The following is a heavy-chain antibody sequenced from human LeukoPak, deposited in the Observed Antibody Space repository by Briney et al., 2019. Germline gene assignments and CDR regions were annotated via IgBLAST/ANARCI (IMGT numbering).Heavy chain of an antibody. CDR1: GYTFTSYY. V-gene: IGHV1-46*01. D-gene: IGHD2-2*01. CDR2: INPSGGST. Sequence: AGGSLRLSCAASGYTFTSYYMHWVRQAPGQGLEWMGIINPSGGSTSYAQKFQGRVTMTRDTSTSTVYMKLSSLRSEDTAVYYCARDAFLGCSSSSCYPDYWGQGTLVTVSS. J-gene: IGHJ4*02. CDR3: ARDAFLGCSSSSCYPDY.